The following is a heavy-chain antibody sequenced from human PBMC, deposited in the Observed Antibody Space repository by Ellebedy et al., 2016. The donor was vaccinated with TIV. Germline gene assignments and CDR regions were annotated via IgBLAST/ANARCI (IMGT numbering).Heavy chain of an antibody. Sequence: GESLKISCKASGYMFTSYWIGWVRQVPGKGLEWTAIIYPSYSGTRYSPSFQGHVTISVDKSINTAYLQWSSLKASDTAIYCCARHLTEGLIPVTPDYWGLGTLVTVSS. V-gene: IGHV5-51*01. D-gene: IGHD4-11*01. J-gene: IGHJ4*02. CDR3: ARHLTEGLIPVTPDY. CDR1: GYMFTSYW. CDR2: IYPSYSGT.